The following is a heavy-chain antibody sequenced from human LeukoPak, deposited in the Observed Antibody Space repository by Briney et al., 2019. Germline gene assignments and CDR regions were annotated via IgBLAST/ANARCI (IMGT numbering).Heavy chain of an antibody. D-gene: IGHD6-6*01. J-gene: IGHJ4*02. CDR1: GYTFTSYD. CDR3: ASWVDSSSFY. Sequence: ASVKVSCKASGYTFTSYDINWVRQATGQGLERMGWMNPNSGGADFAQKFQGRVTMTRDTSINTAYMELSRLTSDDTAVYYCASWVDSSSFYWGQGTLVTVSS. CDR2: MNPNSGGA. V-gene: IGHV1-2*02.